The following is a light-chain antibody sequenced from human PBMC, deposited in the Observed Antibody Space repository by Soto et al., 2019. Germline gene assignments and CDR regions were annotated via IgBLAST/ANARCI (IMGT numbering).Light chain of an antibody. CDR2: GAS. CDR3: HQYGSSPGT. Sequence: VLTQSPGTLSLSPGERSTLSCRASQSVTSNYLAWYQQKPGQAPRLLIFGASIRDTGIPDSFSGSGSGTDFTLTIGRLEPEDFAVYYCHQYGSSPGTFGQGTKVDIK. J-gene: IGKJ1*01. V-gene: IGKV3-20*01. CDR1: QSVTSNY.